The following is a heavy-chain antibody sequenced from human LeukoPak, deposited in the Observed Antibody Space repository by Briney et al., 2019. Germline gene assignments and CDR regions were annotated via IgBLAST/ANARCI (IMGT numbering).Heavy chain of an antibody. CDR2: SNHSGST. D-gene: IGHD6-19*01. Sequence: SETLSLTCAVYGGSFSGYYWSWIRQPPGKGLEWIGESNHSGSTNYNPSLKSRVTISVDTSKNQFSLKLSSVTAADTAVYYCARRPRVSSGWLKNWFDPWGQGTLVTVSS. CDR3: ARRPRVSSGWLKNWFDP. CDR1: GGSFSGYY. V-gene: IGHV4-34*01. J-gene: IGHJ5*02.